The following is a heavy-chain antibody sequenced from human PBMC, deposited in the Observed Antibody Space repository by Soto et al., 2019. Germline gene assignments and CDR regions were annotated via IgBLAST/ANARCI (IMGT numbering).Heavy chain of an antibody. CDR2: IYSGGST. Sequence: QTGGSLRLSCAASGFTVSSNYMSWVRQAPGKGLEWVSVIYSGGSTYYADSVKGRFTISRDNSKNTLYLQMNSLRAEDTAVYYCASHPYYDILTGQKGWDGMDVWGQGTTVTVSS. CDR1: GFTVSSNY. D-gene: IGHD3-9*01. CDR3: ASHPYYDILTGQKGWDGMDV. J-gene: IGHJ6*02. V-gene: IGHV3-53*01.